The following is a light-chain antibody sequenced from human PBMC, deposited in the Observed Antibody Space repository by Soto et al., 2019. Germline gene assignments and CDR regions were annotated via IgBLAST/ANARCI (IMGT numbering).Light chain of an antibody. V-gene: IGKV3-20*01. CDR3: QQSASSGT. CDR1: HSVXSTF. Sequence: EIVLTQCPSTLSLSPGERATLSCSASHSVXSTFWAWYRQKPGKAPALPIYDADTRATGIPDMFSGSGFGTHFTLTISRLEPEYVEMYYCQQSASSGTFGQGTRLDIK. J-gene: IGKJ5*01. CDR2: DAD.